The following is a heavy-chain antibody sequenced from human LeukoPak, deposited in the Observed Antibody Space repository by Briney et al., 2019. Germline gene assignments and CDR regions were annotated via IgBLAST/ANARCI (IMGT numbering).Heavy chain of an antibody. D-gene: IGHD2-15*01. CDR3: GGGLYYYYGMDV. CDR1: GGSISTYY. J-gene: IGHJ6*02. V-gene: IGHV4-59*01. Sequence: KPSETLSLTCTVSGGSISTYYWSWIRQPPGKGLEWIGFIYYNGGTDYNPSLKSRVTISVDTSMNQFSLKLRSVTAADTAVYYCGGGLYYYYGMDVWGQGTTVTVSS. CDR2: IYYNGGT.